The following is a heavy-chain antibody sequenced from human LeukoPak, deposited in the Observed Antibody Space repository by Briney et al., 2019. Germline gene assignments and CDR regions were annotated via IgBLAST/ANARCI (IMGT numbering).Heavy chain of an antibody. D-gene: IGHD1-26*01. CDR3: ASYYSVSWDRWFDP. Sequence: PSETLSLTCTVSGGSISIGDYYWSWIRQPPGKGLEWIGYIYYSGTTYYNPSLKSRITISLDTSKNQFSLNLTSVTAADTAVYYCASYYSVSWDRWFDPWGQGTLVTVSS. J-gene: IGHJ5*02. V-gene: IGHV4-30-4*01. CDR2: IYYSGTT. CDR1: GGSISIGDYY.